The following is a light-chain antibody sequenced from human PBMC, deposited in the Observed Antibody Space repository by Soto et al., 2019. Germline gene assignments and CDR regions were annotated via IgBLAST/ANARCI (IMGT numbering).Light chain of an antibody. J-gene: IGKJ1*01. CDR2: GAS. CDR1: QSVRRTH. V-gene: IGKV3D-20*02. CDR3: LQRNSRHPWT. Sequence: TQSPCPLALSPGESAPLSCRASQSVRRTHLAGSQQSPGHAPRLLIYGASSRAAGIPDRFSGSGAGTEFSLTISSLEHEDYSLQYCLQRNSRHPWTFGQGTKVDIK.